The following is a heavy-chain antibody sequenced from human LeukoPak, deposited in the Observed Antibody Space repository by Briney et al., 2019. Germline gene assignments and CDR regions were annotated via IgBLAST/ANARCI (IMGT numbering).Heavy chain of an antibody. D-gene: IGHD2-15*01. CDR1: GGSISSYY. CDR3: ARETSRGLDH. CDR2: FYTGGST. Sequence: SSETLSLTCTVSGGSISSYYWSWIRQPAGKGLEWIGRFYTGGSTHFNTSLKSRLTMSANTSTKQFSLRLRSVTAADTAVYYCARETSRGLDHWGQGILVTVSS. J-gene: IGHJ4*02. V-gene: IGHV4-4*07.